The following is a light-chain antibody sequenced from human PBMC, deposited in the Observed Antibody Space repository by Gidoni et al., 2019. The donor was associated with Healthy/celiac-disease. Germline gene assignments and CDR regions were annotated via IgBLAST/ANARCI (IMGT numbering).Light chain of an antibody. CDR1: SSDVGGYNY. CDR3: SSYTSSSTYV. Sequence: SALPPPASVSGSPGQSITISSTGTSSDVGGYNYVSWYQQHPGKAPKLMIYDVSNRPLGVSNRFSGSKSGNTASLTISGLQAEDEADYYCSSYTSSSTYVFGTGTKVTVL. CDR2: DVS. J-gene: IGLJ1*01. V-gene: IGLV2-14*03.